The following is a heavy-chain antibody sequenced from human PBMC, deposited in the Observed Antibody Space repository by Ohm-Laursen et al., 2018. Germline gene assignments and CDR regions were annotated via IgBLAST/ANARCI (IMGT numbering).Heavy chain of an antibody. CDR3: ARGWVGASGSDY. CDR1: GFIVSNSY. CDR2: IHSGGST. Sequence: SLRLSCAASGFIVSNSYMSWVRQAPGKGLEWVSAIHSGGSTYYADSVKGRFTISRDNSKNTLYLQMNSLRAEDTAVYYCARGWVGASGSDYWGQGTLVTVSS. J-gene: IGHJ4*02. V-gene: IGHV3-53*01. D-gene: IGHD1-26*01.